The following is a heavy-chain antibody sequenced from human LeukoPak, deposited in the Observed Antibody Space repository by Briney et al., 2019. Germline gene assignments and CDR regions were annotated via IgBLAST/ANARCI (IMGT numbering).Heavy chain of an antibody. CDR3: ARSMREYDY. D-gene: IGHD3-10*01. CDR2: ISESGTTI. Sequence: GGSLRLSCEASGSTFSDYYMSWIRQAPGKGLEWVSYISESGTTIYYADSVKGRFTISRDNAKNSLFLQMNSLRAEDTAMYYCARSMREYDYWGQGTLVTVSS. V-gene: IGHV3-11*01. J-gene: IGHJ4*02. CDR1: GSTFSDYY.